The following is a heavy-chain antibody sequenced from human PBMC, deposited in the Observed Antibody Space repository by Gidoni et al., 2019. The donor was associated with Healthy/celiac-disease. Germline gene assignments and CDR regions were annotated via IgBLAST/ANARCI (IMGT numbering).Heavy chain of an antibody. V-gene: IGHV3-23*01. Sequence: EVQLLESGGGLVQPGGSLRLSCAASGFTFSSYAMSWVRQAPGKGLEWVSAISGSGGSTYYADSVKGRFTISRDNSKNTLYLQMNSLRAEDTAVYYCQKQGWFGESPFDYWGQGTLVTVSS. J-gene: IGHJ4*02. CDR2: ISGSGGST. CDR1: GFTFSSYA. CDR3: QKQGWFGESPFDY. D-gene: IGHD3-10*01.